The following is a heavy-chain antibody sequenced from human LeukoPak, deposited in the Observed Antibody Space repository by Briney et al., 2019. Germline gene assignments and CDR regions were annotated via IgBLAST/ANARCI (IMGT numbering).Heavy chain of an antibody. J-gene: IGHJ4*02. CDR3: ARDVMAMIVPGNY. CDR2: ISYDGSNK. D-gene: IGHD3-22*01. V-gene: IGHV3-30*03. CDR1: GFTFSSYG. Sequence: GGSLRLSCAASGFTFSSYGMHWVRQAPGKGLEWVAVISYDGSNKFYADSVKGRFTISRDNSKNTLYLQMNSLRAEDTAVYYCARDVMAMIVPGNYWGQGTLVTVSS.